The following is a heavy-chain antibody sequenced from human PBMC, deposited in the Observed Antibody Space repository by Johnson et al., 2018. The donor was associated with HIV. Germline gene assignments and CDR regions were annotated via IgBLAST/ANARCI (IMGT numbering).Heavy chain of an antibody. CDR1: GFTVRSNH. CDR3: TRQADI. V-gene: IGHV3-30-3*01. J-gene: IGHJ3*02. CDR2: ISYDGSNK. Sequence: QVQLVESGGGLVQPGGSLRLSCAASGFTVRSNHISWVRQTPGKGLEWVAVISYDGSNKYYADPVKGRFTVSRDNSKNTLYLQMNSLRAEDTAVYYCTRQADIWGQGTMVTVSA.